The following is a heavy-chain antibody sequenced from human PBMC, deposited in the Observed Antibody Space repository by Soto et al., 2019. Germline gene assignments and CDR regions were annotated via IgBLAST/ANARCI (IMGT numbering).Heavy chain of an antibody. CDR3: AKGLGGGNPDYYWYFDL. D-gene: IGHD2-15*01. CDR1: GFTFSSYA. J-gene: IGHJ2*01. V-gene: IGHV3-23*01. Sequence: EVQLLVSGGGLVQPGGSLRLSCAASGFTFSSYAMTWVRQAPGKGLEWVSAISGSGGRTYYADSVKGRFTISRDNSRYTLYLQMNSLRAEDTALYYCAKGLGGGNPDYYWYFDLWGRGTLVTVSS. CDR2: ISGSGGRT.